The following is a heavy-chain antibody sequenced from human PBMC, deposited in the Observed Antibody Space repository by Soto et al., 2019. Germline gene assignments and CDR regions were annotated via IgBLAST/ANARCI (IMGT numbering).Heavy chain of an antibody. CDR2: IYWDDDK. V-gene: IGHV2-5*02. Sequence: ESGPTLVNPTQTLTLTCTFSGFSLSTSGVGVGWIRQPPGKALEWLALIYWDDDKRYSPSLKSRLTINKDTSKKQVVLTMTNMEPVETETYDRVHRPGVRVFDYWGQXTLVTVSS. CDR3: VHRPGVRVFDY. D-gene: IGHD1-1*01. CDR1: GFSLSTSGVG. J-gene: IGHJ4*02.